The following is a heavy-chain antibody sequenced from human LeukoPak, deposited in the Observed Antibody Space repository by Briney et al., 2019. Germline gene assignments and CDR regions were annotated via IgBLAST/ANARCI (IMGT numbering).Heavy chain of an antibody. Sequence: GGSLRLSCAASGFTFSSFSMSLVRQTPGKGLEWVSDISGSASITKYADSVKGRFIISRDNSKNTLFLQMNSLTAEDTAVYYCATGAASIGWLSHDHWGQGTLVTVSS. V-gene: IGHV3-23*01. CDR2: ISGSASIT. J-gene: IGHJ4*02. CDR3: ATGAASIGWLSHDH. D-gene: IGHD2-15*01. CDR1: GFTFSSFS.